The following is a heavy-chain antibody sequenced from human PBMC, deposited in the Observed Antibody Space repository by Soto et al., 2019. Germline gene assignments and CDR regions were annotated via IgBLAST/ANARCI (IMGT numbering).Heavy chain of an antibody. J-gene: IGHJ6*02. CDR1: GFTFDDYA. Sequence: EVQLVESGGGLVQPGRSLRLSCAASGFTFDDYAMHWVRQAPGKGLEWVSGISWNSGSIGYADSVKGRFTISRDNAKNSLYLKMNSRRAKDTALYYCAKVADGVGLDVWGQGTTVTVSS. V-gene: IGHV3-9*01. CDR3: AKVADGVGLDV. CDR2: ISWNSGSI. D-gene: IGHD2-8*01.